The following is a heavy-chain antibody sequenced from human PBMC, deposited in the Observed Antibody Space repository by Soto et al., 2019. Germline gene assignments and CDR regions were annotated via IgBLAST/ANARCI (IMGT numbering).Heavy chain of an antibody. CDR2: MNPNSGNT. J-gene: IGHJ4*02. Sequence: QVQLVQSGAEAKKPGASVKVSCKASGYTFTSYDINWVRQDTGQGLEWMGWMNPNSGNTGYAQKFQGRVTMTRNTSISTAYMELSSLRSEDTAVYYCARAGGLNWNDSPGYWGQGTLVTVSS. CDR3: ARAGGLNWNDSPGY. D-gene: IGHD1-1*01. V-gene: IGHV1-8*01. CDR1: GYTFTSYD.